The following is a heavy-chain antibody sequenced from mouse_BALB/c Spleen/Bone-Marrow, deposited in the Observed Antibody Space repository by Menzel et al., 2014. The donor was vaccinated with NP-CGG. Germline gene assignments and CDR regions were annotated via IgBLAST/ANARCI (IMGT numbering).Heavy chain of an antibody. V-gene: IGHV2-9*02. CDR3: ARGSYYEGAMDY. J-gene: IGHJ4*01. CDR2: IWAGGST. Sequence: VQLQQSGPDLVAPSQSLSITCTVSGFSLTSYGVHWVRQPPGKVLEWLGVIWAGGSTNYNSALMSRLSISKDNSKSQVFLKMNSLQTDDTAMYYCARGSYYEGAMDYWGQGTSVTVSS. D-gene: IGHD1-1*01. CDR1: GFSLTSYG.